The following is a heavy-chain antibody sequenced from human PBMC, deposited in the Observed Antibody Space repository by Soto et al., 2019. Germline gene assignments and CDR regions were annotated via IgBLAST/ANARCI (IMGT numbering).Heavy chain of an antibody. CDR3: ASNAYDFWSGGSFDV. J-gene: IGHJ3*01. CDR1: GGSISSYY. CDR2: IYYSGST. V-gene: IGHV4-59*08. D-gene: IGHD3-3*01. Sequence: SETLSLTCTVSGGSISSYYWSWIRQPPGKGLEWIGYIYYSGSTNYNPSLKSRVTISVDTSKNQFSLKLSSVTAADTAVYYCASNAYDFWSGGSFDVWGQGTMVTVSS.